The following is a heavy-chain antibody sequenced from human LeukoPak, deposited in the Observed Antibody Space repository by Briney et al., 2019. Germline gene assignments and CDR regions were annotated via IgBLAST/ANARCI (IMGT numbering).Heavy chain of an antibody. CDR2: INPNSGGT. J-gene: IGHJ5*02. V-gene: IGHV1-2*02. D-gene: IGHD1-26*01. CDR3: ARLGSYPDDWFDP. Sequence: ASVKVSCKASGYTLTGYYMHWVRQAPGQGLEWMGWINPNSGGTNYAQKFQGRVTMTRDTSISTAYMELSRLRSDDTAAYYCARLGSYPDDWFDPWGQGTLVTVSS. CDR1: GYTLTGYY.